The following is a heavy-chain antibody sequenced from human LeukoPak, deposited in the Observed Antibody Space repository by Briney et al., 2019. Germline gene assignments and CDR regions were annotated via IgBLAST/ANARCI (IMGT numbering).Heavy chain of an antibody. Sequence: ASVKVSCKASGYTFTGYYMHWVRQAPGQGLEWMGWINPNSGGTNYAQKCQGRGPMTRATSISTAYMELSRLRSDDTAVYYCARGGYNEKFQYYFDYWGQGTLVTVSS. CDR2: INPNSGGT. V-gene: IGHV1-2*02. D-gene: IGHD5-24*01. CDR1: GYTFTGYY. J-gene: IGHJ4*02. CDR3: ARGGYNEKFQYYFDY.